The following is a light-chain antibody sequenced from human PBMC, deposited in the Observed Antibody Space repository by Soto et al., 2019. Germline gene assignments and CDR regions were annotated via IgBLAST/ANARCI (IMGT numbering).Light chain of an antibody. CDR1: SSXVGGYNY. V-gene: IGLV2-14*01. Sequence: QSALTQPASVSGSPGXSXXISXTGTSSXVGGYNYVSWYQQHPGKAPKLXXXXVSNRPSGVSNRFSGSKSGNTASLTISGLQAEDEADYYCSSYTSSSTYVFGTGTKLTVL. CDR2: XVS. J-gene: IGLJ1*01. CDR3: SSYTSSSTYV.